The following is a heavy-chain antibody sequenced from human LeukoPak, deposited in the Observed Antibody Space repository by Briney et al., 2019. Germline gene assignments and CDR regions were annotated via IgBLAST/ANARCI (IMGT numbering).Heavy chain of an antibody. CDR1: GVSISGSSYY. Sequence: SETLSLTCTVSGVSISGSSYYWGWIRQPPGKGLEWIANIYYSGGTYYNPSLKSRVSISVDTSKNQFSLRLSSVSAADTAVYFCANYSSSSDFDYWGQGTLVTVSS. V-gene: IGHV4-39*07. CDR2: IYYSGGT. CDR3: ANYSSSSDFDY. D-gene: IGHD6-6*01. J-gene: IGHJ4*02.